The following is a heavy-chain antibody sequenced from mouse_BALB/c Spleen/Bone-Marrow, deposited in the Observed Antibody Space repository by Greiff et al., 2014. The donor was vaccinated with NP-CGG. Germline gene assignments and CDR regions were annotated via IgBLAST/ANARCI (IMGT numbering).Heavy chain of an antibody. J-gene: IGHJ1*01. Sequence: VQRVESGPGLVAPSQSLSITCTVSGFSLTTYGLHWVRQSPGKGLEWLGVIWAGGSTNYNSTLMSRLSISKDNSKNQVFLKMNSLQTDDTAIYYCARNLLPPYWYFDVWGAGTTVTVSS. CDR1: GFSLTTYG. V-gene: IGHV2-9*02. D-gene: IGHD1-1*01. CDR3: ARNLLPPYWYFDV. CDR2: IWAGGST.